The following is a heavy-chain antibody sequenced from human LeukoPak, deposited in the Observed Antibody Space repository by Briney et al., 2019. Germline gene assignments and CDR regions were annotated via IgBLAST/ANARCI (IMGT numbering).Heavy chain of an antibody. CDR2: ISSSGSTI. CDR3: ARGSSSYFDY. V-gene: IGHV3-48*03. D-gene: IGHD6-6*01. CDR1: GFTFSSYE. J-gene: IGHJ4*02. Sequence: GGSLRLSCAASGFTFSSYEMNWVRQAPGKGLEWVSYISSSGSTIYYADSVKGRFTISRDNAKNSLYLQMNSLRAEDTAVYYCARGSSSYFDYWSQGTLVTVSS.